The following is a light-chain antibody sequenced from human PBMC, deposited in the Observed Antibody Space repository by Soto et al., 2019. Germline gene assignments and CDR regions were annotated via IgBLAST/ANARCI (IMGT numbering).Light chain of an antibody. CDR3: QQYGSSLGWT. CDR1: QSVSSSY. V-gene: IGKV3-20*01. CDR2: GAS. Sequence: EIVLTQSPGTLSLSPGERATLSCRASQSVSSSYLAWYQQKPGQAPRLLIYGASSRATGIPDRFSGSGSGTDFTLTISRLEPEEFAVYYCQQYGSSLGWTFGQGTKVDIK. J-gene: IGKJ1*01.